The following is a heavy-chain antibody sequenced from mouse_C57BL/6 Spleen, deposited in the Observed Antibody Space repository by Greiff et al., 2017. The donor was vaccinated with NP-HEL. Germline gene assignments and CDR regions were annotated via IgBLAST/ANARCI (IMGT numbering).Heavy chain of an antibody. Sequence: DVKLVESGGDLVKPGGSLKLSCAASGFTFSSYGMSWVRQTPDKRLEWVATISSGGSYTYYPDSVKGRFTISRDNAKNTLYLQMSSLKSEDTAMYYCARTGFTTVVAPYWYFDVWGTGTTVTVSS. CDR2: ISSGGSYT. V-gene: IGHV5-6*02. J-gene: IGHJ1*03. D-gene: IGHD1-1*01. CDR1: GFTFSSYG. CDR3: ARTGFTTVVAPYWYFDV.